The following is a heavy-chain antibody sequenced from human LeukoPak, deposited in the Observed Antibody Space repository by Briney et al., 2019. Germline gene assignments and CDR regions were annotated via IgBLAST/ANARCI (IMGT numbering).Heavy chain of an antibody. V-gene: IGHV4-4*07. J-gene: IGHJ6*02. D-gene: IGHD2-2*01. CDR1: GGSISSYY. CDR2: IYTSGST. CDR3: ARGVVPAALYGMDV. Sequence: PSETLSLTCTVSGGSISSYYWSWIRQPAGKGLEWIGRIYTSGSTNYNPSLKSRVTMSVDTSKSQFSLKLSSVTAADTAVYYCARGVVPAALYGMDVWGQGTTVTVSS.